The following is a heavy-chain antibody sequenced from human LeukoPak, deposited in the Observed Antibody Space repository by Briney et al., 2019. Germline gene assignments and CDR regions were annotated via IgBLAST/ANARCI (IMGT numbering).Heavy chain of an antibody. V-gene: IGHV3-23*01. CDR2: IFPSGGEI. D-gene: IGHD5-18*01. CDR3: ATYRQVQVPFEC. J-gene: IGHJ4*02. CDR1: GFTFSTFA. Sequence: GGSLRLSCAASGFTFSTFAMIWVRQPPGKGLEWVSSIFPSGGEIHYADSVKGRFTISRDNSKSTLSLQMNSLRAEDTAIYYCATYRQVQVPFECWGQGTLVTVSS.